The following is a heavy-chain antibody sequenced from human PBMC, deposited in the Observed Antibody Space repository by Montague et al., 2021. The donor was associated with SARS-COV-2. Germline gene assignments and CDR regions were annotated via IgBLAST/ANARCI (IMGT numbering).Heavy chain of an antibody. V-gene: IGHV6-1*01. D-gene: IGHD3-9*01. Sequence: CAISGDSVSSKRGAWKWNRHAPSRGLDWLGRTYYRSKWDSDYAESVKRRLVITPDTSKNQVSLQLNSVIPEDTAVYFCASSGITLTGLDAFDIWGQGTMVTGSS. J-gene: IGHJ3*02. CDR3: ASSGITLTGLDAFDI. CDR2: TYYRSKWDS. CDR1: GDSVSSKRGA.